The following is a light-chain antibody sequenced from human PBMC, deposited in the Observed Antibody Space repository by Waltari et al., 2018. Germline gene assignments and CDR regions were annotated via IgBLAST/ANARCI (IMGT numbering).Light chain of an antibody. J-gene: IGKJ5*01. Sequence: DIEMTQSPSSLSASVGEKVTITCRASQDISNHLSWFQQQPGKAPKLLIYDVSKLEKGVASRFSGGGSRADFTLIINDVQPEDVATYYCQQYDSLTLLTFGQGTRLE. CDR2: DVS. V-gene: IGKV1-33*01. CDR3: QQYDSLTLLT. CDR1: QDISNH.